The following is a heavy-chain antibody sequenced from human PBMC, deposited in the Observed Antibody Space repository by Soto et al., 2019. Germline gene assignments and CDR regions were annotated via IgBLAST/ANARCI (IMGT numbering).Heavy chain of an antibody. J-gene: IGHJ4*02. CDR3: ATGSGASRPYYFDY. D-gene: IGHD3-16*01. CDR1: GFTFSTYV. CDR2: ISGSGGST. V-gene: IGHV3-23*01. Sequence: EMQLLESGGGLEQPGGSLRLSCVASGFTFSTYVMSWVRQAPGKGLEWVSAISGSGGSTYYADSVQGRFTISRDSSKNTLYLQMNSLRAKDTAIYYCATGSGASRPYYFDYWGQGTLVTVSS.